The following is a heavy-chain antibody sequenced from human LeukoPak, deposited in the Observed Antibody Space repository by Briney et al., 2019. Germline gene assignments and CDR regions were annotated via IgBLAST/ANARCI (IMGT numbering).Heavy chain of an antibody. D-gene: IGHD6-19*01. Sequence: ASVKVSCKAPGYTFTSYGISWVRQAPGQGLEWMGWISAYNGNTNYAQKLQGRDTMTTDTSTSTAYMELRSLRSDDTAVYYCARGGGPTPSSGWYSWENTYYYYYMDVWGKGTTVTVSS. CDR3: ARGGGPTPSSGWYSWENTYYYYYMDV. CDR2: ISAYNGNT. CDR1: GYTFTSYG. V-gene: IGHV1-18*01. J-gene: IGHJ6*03.